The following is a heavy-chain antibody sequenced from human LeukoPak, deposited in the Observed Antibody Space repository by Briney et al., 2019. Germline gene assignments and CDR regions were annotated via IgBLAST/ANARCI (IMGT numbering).Heavy chain of an antibody. CDR3: ASDSSGWNRNWFDP. D-gene: IGHD6-19*01. CDR2: IRQDGSEK. J-gene: IGHJ5*02. Sequence: GGSLRLSCPASGFTFSSYWMSWVRQAPGKGLEWVANIRQDGSEKYYVDTVKGRFTISRDNAKNSLYLQMNSLRAEDTAVYYCASDSSGWNRNWFDPWGQGTLVTVSS. V-gene: IGHV3-7*01. CDR1: GFTFSSYW.